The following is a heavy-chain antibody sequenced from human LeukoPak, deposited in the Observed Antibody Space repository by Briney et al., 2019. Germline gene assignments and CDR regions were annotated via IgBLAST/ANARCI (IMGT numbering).Heavy chain of an antibody. CDR2: MNPNSGNT. Sequence: ASVKVSCKASGYTFTSYDINWVRQATGQGLEWMGWMNPNSGNTGYAQKFQGRVTITRNTSISTAYMELSSLRSEDTAVYYCARGGEITMIVSDDAFDIWGQGTMVTVSS. J-gene: IGHJ3*02. V-gene: IGHV1-8*03. CDR3: ARGGEITMIVSDDAFDI. CDR1: GYTFTSYD. D-gene: IGHD3-22*01.